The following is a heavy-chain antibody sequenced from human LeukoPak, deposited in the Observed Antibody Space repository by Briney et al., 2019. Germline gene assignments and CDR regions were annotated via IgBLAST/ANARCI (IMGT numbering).Heavy chain of an antibody. J-gene: IGHJ3*01. V-gene: IGHV3-23*01. D-gene: IGHD3-22*01. CDR2: ISASGGSA. CDR3: AKAGSYSDISVYPLASFDF. Sequence: GGSLRLSCAASGFTFSNSGMNWVRQAPGKGLEWVSFISASGGSAHHADSVRGRFTISRDNSKNTLYLQMNSLRAEDTAVYYCAKAGSYSDISVYPLASFDFWGQGTMVTVSS. CDR1: GFTFSNSG.